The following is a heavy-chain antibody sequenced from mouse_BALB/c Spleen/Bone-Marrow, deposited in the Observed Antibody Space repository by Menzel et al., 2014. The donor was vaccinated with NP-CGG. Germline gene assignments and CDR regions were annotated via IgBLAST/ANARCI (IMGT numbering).Heavy chain of an antibody. D-gene: IGHD1-2*01. Sequence: EVMLVESGGGLVKPGGSLKLSCAASGFSFSSYAVSWVRQTPEKRLEWVASISGGGNSYHSDNMKGRFTISRDNARNILYLQMSSLRSEDTAMYYCARARGVTTATPYYFGYWGQGTALTVSS. CDR2: ISGGGNS. J-gene: IGHJ2*01. CDR3: ARARGVTTATPYYFGY. CDR1: GFSFSSYA. V-gene: IGHV5-6-5*01.